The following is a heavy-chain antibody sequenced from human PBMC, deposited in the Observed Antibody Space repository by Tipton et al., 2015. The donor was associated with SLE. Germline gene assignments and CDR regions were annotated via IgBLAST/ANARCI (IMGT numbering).Heavy chain of an antibody. Sequence: TLSLTCIVSGGSITTRSYYWGWIRQPPGKGLEWIASISYSGATYYNPSLKSRVIISLDTSRNHFSLKLTSVTAADTAVYYCARTLDALDIWGQGTMVTVSS. CDR3: ARTLDALDI. CDR2: ISYSGAT. V-gene: IGHV4-39*07. J-gene: IGHJ3*02. CDR1: GGSITTRSYY.